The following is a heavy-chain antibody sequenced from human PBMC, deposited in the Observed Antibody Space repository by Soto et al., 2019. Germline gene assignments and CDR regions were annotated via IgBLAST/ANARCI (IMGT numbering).Heavy chain of an antibody. D-gene: IGHD1-26*01. V-gene: IGHV3-15*07. J-gene: IGHJ4*02. CDR3: TTALGGANLFVSILHSPWLIDF. CDR2: IKSKTDGGTT. CDR1: GFTFSNAW. Sequence: GGSLRLSCAASGFTFSNAWMNWVRQAPGKGMEWVGRIKSKTDGGTTDYAAPVKGRFIISRDDSKNTVSLQMNSLRTEDTAVYYCTTALGGANLFVSILHSPWLIDFWGQGTQVTVS.